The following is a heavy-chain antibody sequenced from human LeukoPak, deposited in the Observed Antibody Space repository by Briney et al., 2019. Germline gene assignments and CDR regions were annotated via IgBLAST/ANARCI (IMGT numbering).Heavy chain of an antibody. V-gene: IGHV3-74*01. J-gene: IGHJ4*02. Sequence: GGSLRLSCAASGFTFSSYWMYWVRQAPGKGLVWVSRINADGSNTDYADSVKGRFTISRDNAKNTLYLQMNGLRAEDTAVYYCANIFCSATTCNDDWGQGTLVTVSS. CDR2: INADGSNT. D-gene: IGHD2-2*01. CDR3: ANIFCSATTCNDD. CDR1: GFTFSSYW.